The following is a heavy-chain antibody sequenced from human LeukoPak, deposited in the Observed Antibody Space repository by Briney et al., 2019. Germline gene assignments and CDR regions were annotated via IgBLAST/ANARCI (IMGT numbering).Heavy chain of an antibody. J-gene: IGHJ4*02. Sequence: ASVKVSCKASGYTFTSYDIIWVRQAPGQGLEWMGWINPNSGDTNSTQKFQGRVTMTRGTSSSLSYMELRSLTVDDTAVYYCARIVLPGRPKTSYESWGQGTLVTVSS. D-gene: IGHD2-21*01. CDR1: GYTFTSYD. V-gene: IGHV1-2*02. CDR2: INPNSGDT. CDR3: ARIVLPGRPKTSYES.